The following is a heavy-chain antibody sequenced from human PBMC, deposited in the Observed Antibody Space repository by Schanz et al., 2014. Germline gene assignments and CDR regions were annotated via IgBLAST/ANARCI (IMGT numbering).Heavy chain of an antibody. D-gene: IGHD5-12*01. CDR2: ISGSGGDA. CDR1: GFSFSIFA. Sequence: EVQLLESGGGLVQPGGSLRLSCAASGFSFSIFAMTWVRQAPGQGLEWVSTISGSGGDAYPADSVKGRFTISRDNSKTTLNRHVNSPRPEKPAVYDCARENSSGYAPAVTYYIDVWGKGTTVTVSS. V-gene: IGHV3-23*01. CDR3: ARENSSGYAPAVTYYIDV. J-gene: IGHJ6*03.